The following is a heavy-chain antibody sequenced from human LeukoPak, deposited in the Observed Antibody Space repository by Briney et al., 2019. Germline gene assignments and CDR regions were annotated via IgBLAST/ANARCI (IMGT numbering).Heavy chain of an antibody. V-gene: IGHV3-48*03. Sequence: PGGSLRLSCAASGFTFNGYEMNWVRQAPGKELEWVSYISSSGTIVYYADFVKGRFTISRDNAKNSLYLQMNSLRAEDTAVYYCARDRIVGGRPSLDYWGLGTLVTVSS. CDR2: ISSSGTIV. D-gene: IGHD1-26*01. J-gene: IGHJ4*02. CDR3: ARDRIVGGRPSLDY. CDR1: GFTFNGYE.